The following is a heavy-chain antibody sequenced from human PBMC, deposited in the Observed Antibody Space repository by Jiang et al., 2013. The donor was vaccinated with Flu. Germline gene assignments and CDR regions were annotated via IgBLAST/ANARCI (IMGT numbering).Heavy chain of an antibody. CDR1: GLTFTKYE. V-gene: IGHV3-13*04. CDR3: ARGTLAGTIDY. Sequence: QLLESGGGLVQPGGSLRLSCAASGLTFTKYEMHWVRQAPGKGLEWVSSIGSAGDAHYLGSVKGRLIISRENAKNSVYLQMNSLTAGDTAVYYCARGTLAGTIDYWGQGTLVTVSS. J-gene: IGHJ4*02. CDR2: IGSAGDA. D-gene: IGHD6-19*01.